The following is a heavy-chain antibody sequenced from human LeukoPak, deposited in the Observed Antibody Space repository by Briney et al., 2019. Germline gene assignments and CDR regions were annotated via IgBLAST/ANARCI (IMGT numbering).Heavy chain of an antibody. D-gene: IGHD3-22*01. V-gene: IGHV4-59*01. CDR2: IYYSGST. J-gene: IGHJ5*02. CDR3: ARGGDSYYDSSGYYYAWFDP. Sequence: SETLSLTCTVSGGSISSYYWGWIRQPPGKGLEWIGYIYYSGSTNYNPSLKSRVTISVDTSKNQFSLKLSSVTAADTAVYYCARGGDSYYDSSGYYYAWFDPWGQGTLVTVSS. CDR1: GGSISSYY.